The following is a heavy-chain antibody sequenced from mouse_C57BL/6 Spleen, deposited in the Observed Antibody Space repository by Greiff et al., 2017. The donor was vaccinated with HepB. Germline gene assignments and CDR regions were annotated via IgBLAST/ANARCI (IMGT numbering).Heavy chain of an antibody. V-gene: IGHV1-82*01. Sequence: VQLQQSGPELVKPGASVKISCKASGYAFSSSWMNWVKQRPGKGLEWIGRIYPGDGDTNYNGKFKGKATLTADKSSSTAYMQLSSLTSEDSAVYFCERRELRSWGFDGWGTGTTVTVSS. CDR3: ERRELRSWGFDG. J-gene: IGHJ1*03. CDR2: IYPGDGDT. D-gene: IGHD1-1*01. CDR1: GYAFSSSW.